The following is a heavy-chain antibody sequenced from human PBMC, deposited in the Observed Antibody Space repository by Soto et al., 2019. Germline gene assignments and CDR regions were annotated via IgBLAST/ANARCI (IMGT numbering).Heavy chain of an antibody. Sequence: GGSLRLSCAASGFTFDDYAMHWVRQAPGKGLEWVSGISWNSGSIGYADSVKGRFTISRDNAKNSLYLQMNSLRAEDTALYYCAKDGGDCSSTSCYGYYYYYMDVWGKGTTVTVSS. J-gene: IGHJ6*03. CDR3: AKDGGDCSSTSCYGYYYYYMDV. CDR2: ISWNSGSI. CDR1: GFTFDDYA. V-gene: IGHV3-9*01. D-gene: IGHD2-2*01.